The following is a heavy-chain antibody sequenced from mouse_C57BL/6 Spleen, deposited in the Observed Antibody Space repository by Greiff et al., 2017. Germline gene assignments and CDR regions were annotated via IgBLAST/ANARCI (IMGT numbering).Heavy chain of an antibody. D-gene: IGHD2-5*01. CDR3: ASSYYSNYFDY. CDR2: ISDGGSYT. Sequence: EVHLVESGGGLVKPGGSLKLSCAASGFTFSSYAMSWVRQTPEKRLEWVATISDGGSYTYYPDNVKGRFTISRDNAKNNLYLQMSHLKSEDTAMYYCASSYYSNYFDYWGQGTTLTVSS. CDR1: GFTFSSYA. V-gene: IGHV5-4*01. J-gene: IGHJ2*01.